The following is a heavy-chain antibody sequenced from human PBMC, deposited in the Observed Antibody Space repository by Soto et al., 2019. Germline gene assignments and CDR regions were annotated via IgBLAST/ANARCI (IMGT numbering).Heavy chain of an antibody. Sequence: EVQLLESGGGLVQPGGSLRLSCAASGFTFSSYAMSWVRQAPGKGLEWVSAIRGSGGSTYYADSVKGRFTISRDNSKNTLYLQMNSLRAEDTAVYYCAKYNDYGRVGGLDYWGQGTLVTVSS. CDR2: IRGSGGST. J-gene: IGHJ4*02. V-gene: IGHV3-23*01. D-gene: IGHD4-17*01. CDR1: GFTFSSYA. CDR3: AKYNDYGRVGGLDY.